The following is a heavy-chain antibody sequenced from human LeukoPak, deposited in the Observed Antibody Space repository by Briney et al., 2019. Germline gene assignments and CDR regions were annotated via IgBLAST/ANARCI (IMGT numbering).Heavy chain of an antibody. V-gene: IGHV3-21*01. J-gene: IGHJ3*02. D-gene: IGHD4-4*01. CDR1: GFTFSSYS. CDR2: ISSSSYI. CDR3: ARDSPPTAYDAFDI. Sequence: GGSLRLSCAASGFTFSSYSMNWVRQAPGKGLEWVSSISSSSYIYYADSVKGRFTISRDNAKNSLYLQMNSLRAEDTAVYYCARDSPPTAYDAFDIWAKGQWSPSLQ.